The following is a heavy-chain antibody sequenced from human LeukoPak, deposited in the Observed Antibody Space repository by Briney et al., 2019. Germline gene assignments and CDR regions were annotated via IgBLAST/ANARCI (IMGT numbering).Heavy chain of an antibody. CDR1: GFTFSSYD. D-gene: IGHD1-26*01. CDR2: IGTAGDT. V-gene: IGHV3-13*01. Sequence: GGSLRLSCAASGFTFSSYDMHWVRQATGKGLEWVSAIGTAGDTYYPGSVKGRFTISRENAKNSLYLQMNSLRAGDTAVYYCARDQGGSWDFDYWGQGTLVTVSS. J-gene: IGHJ4*02. CDR3: ARDQGGSWDFDY.